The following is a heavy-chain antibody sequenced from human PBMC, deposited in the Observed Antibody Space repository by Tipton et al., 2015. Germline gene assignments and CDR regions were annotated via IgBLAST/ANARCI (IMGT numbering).Heavy chain of an antibody. CDR2: IYYSGST. Sequence: TLSLTCTVSGASISSGPYYWSWIRQHPGKGLEWIGYIYYSGSTYYNPSLKSRVTISVDTSDNHFSLSLSSVTAADTAVYYCAKLDSSGYFDAFDIWGQGTMVTVSS. J-gene: IGHJ3*02. CDR3: AKLDSSGYFDAFDI. CDR1: GASISSGPYY. D-gene: IGHD3-22*01. V-gene: IGHV4-31*03.